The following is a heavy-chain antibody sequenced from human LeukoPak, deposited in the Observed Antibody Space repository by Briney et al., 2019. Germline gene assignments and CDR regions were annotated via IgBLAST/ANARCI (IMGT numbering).Heavy chain of an antibody. D-gene: IGHD4-17*01. CDR1: GGTFSSYA. J-gene: IGHJ4*01. CDR2: IIPILGIA. CDR3: ARELNNGDFTDY. V-gene: IGHV1-69*04. Sequence: SSVKLSCKASGGTFSSYAISWVRQAPGQGLEWMGRIIPILGIANYAQTFQGRVTITADKSTSTAYLELSSLRAEDTTAQYYARELNNGDFTDYCGHRTLV.